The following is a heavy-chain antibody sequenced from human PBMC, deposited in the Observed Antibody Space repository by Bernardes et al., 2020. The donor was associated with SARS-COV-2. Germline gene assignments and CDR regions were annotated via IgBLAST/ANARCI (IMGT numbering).Heavy chain of an antibody. J-gene: IGHJ6*02. CDR1: GYTLTELS. CDR2: FDPEDGET. Sequence: ASVKVSCKVSGYTLTELSMHWVRQAPGNGLEWMGGFDPEDGETIYAQKFQGRVTMTEDTSTDTAYMELSSLRSEDTAVYYCATAPVVVVPAAAQKYYYYYGMDVWGQGTTVTVSS. CDR3: ATAPVVVVPAAAQKYYYYYGMDV. D-gene: IGHD2-2*01. V-gene: IGHV1-24*01.